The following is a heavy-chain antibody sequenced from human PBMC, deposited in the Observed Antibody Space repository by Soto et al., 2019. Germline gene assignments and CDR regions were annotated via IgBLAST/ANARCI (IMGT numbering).Heavy chain of an antibody. D-gene: IGHD3-10*01. Sequence: QVKLQVSGPGLATPSGTLSLTCAVSGVSISSGNWWTWVRQSPQRGLEYIGEIFHDGTANYYPSFESRVAISVDTSKNQFSLKLTSVTAADTAIYFCARLVYDTRLNYMYFDFWGQGTLVTVSS. CDR1: GVSISSGNW. CDR3: ARLVYDTRLNYMYFDF. CDR2: IFHDGTA. J-gene: IGHJ4*02. V-gene: IGHV4-4*02.